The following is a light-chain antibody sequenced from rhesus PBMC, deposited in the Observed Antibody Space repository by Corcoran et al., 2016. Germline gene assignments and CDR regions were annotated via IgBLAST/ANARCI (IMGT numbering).Light chain of an antibody. J-gene: IGLJ1*01. CDR1: SSDVGGFNY. Sequence: QAGPTQPPSVSGSPGQSVTISCTGTSSDVGGFNYVSWYQHPPGKAPKLMIYGVSQRPSGVSDRFSGSKSGNTASLTISGLQAEDEADYFCCSYTTTDTYIFGVGTRLTVL. CDR3: CSYTTTDTYI. V-gene: IGLV2S7*01. CDR2: GVS.